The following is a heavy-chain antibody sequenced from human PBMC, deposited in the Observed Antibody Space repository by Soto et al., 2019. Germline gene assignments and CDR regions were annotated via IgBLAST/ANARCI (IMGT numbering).Heavy chain of an antibody. CDR1: CYTFTSYG. CDR3: ASRYCSSTSCLEGWFDP. D-gene: IGHD2-2*01. CDR2: ISAYNGNT. V-gene: IGHV1-18*04. J-gene: IGHJ5*02. Sequence: GXSGEVSSKASCYTFTSYGISWVRQAPVQGLEWMGWISAYNGNTNYAQKLQGRVTMTTDTSTSTAYMELRSLRSDDTAVYYCASRYCSSTSCLEGWFDPWGQGTLVTVSS.